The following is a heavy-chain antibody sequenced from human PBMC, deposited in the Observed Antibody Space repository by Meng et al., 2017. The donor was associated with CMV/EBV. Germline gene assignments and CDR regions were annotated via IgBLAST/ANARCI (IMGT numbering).Heavy chain of an antibody. CDR3: ARQCEWGGGSCYGYYYYGMDV. CDR1: GYTFISYG. V-gene: IGHV1-18*01. CDR2: ISAYNGNT. Sequence: ASVKVSCKASGYTFISYGISWVRQATGQGLEWMGWISAYNGNTNYAQKLQGRVTMTTDTSTSTAYMELRSLRSDDTAVYYCARQCEWGGGSCYGYYYYGMDVWGQGTTVTVSS. D-gene: IGHD2-15*01. J-gene: IGHJ6*02.